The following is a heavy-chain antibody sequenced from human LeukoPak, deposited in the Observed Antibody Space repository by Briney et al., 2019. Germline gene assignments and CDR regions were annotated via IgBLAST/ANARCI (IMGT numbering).Heavy chain of an antibody. CDR2: IIPIFGTA. V-gene: IGHV1-69*13. Sequence: SVKVSCKASGGTFISYAISWVRQAPGQGLEWMGGIIPIFGTANYAQKFQGRVTITADESTSTAYMELSSLRSEDTAVYYCARSIVVVPAAIEPYNWFDPWGQGTLVTVSS. D-gene: IGHD2-2*01. CDR3: ARSIVVVPAAIEPYNWFDP. CDR1: GGTFISYA. J-gene: IGHJ5*02.